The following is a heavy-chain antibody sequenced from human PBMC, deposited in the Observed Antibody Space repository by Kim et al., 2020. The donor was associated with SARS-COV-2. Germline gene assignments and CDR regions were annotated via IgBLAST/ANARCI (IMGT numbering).Heavy chain of an antibody. CDR1: GGSVSSGGYY. V-gene: IGHV4-31*03. D-gene: IGHD3-22*01. CDR2: IYYSGST. CDR3: ARSRITMIVVIDAFDI. Sequence: SETLSLTCTVSGGSVSSGGYYWSWIRQHPEKGLEWIGYIYYSGSTYYNPSLRSRLTISVDTSKNQFSLKLSSVTAADTAVYYCARSRITMIVVIDAFDIWGQGTMVTVSS. J-gene: IGHJ3*02.